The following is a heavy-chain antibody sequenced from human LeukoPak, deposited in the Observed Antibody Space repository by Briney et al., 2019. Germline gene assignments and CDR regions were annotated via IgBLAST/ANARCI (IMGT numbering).Heavy chain of an antibody. V-gene: IGHV4-59*01. Sequence: SETLSLTCTVSGGSISSYYWSWIRQPPGKGLEWIGYIYYSGSTNYNPSLKSRVTISVDTSKNQFSLKLSSVTAADTAAYYCARDSGWDSSGWFDYWGQGTLVTVSS. CDR3: ARDSGWDSSGWFDY. CDR1: GGSISSYY. CDR2: IYYSGST. D-gene: IGHD6-19*01. J-gene: IGHJ4*02.